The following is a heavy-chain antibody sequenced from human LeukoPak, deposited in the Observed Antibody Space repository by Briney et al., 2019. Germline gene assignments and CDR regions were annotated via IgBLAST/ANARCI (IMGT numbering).Heavy chain of an antibody. CDR1: GFPFGDYA. D-gene: IGHD3-16*02. CDR3: TSFGDYVWGSYRYFDY. V-gene: IGHV3-49*03. Sequence: GGSLRLSCTASGFPFGDYAMSWFRQAPGKGLEWVGFIRGKAYGGTTEYAASVKGRFTISRDDSKSIAYLQMNSLKTEDTAVYYCTSFGDYVWGSYRYFDYWGQGTLVTVSS. J-gene: IGHJ4*02. CDR2: IRGKAYGGTT.